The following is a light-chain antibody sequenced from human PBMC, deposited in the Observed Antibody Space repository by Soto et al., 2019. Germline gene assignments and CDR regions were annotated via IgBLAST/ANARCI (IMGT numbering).Light chain of an antibody. CDR3: QQYNNWPLT. V-gene: IGKV3-15*01. J-gene: IGKJ4*01. CDR1: HSVSSN. Sequence: IVMTQSPATLSVSPGERAPLSCRASHSVSSNLAWYQQKPGQAPRLLIHGASTRATGFPARFSGSGSGTEFTLTISSLQSEDFAVYYCQQYNNWPLTFGGGTKVDIK. CDR2: GAS.